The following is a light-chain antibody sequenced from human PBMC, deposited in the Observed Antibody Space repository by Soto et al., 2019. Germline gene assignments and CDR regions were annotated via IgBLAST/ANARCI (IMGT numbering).Light chain of an antibody. CDR1: NIGSKS. V-gene: IGLV3-21*02. J-gene: IGLJ1*01. CDR3: QVWDRTSDHSYV. Sequence: SSKLTQPPSVSVAPGQTARITCGGDNIGSKSVHWYQQKPGQAPVLVVYDGGDRPSGIPARFSGSNSGNTATLTISRVEAGDEADYYCQVWDRTSDHSYVFGTGTKVTVL. CDR2: DGG.